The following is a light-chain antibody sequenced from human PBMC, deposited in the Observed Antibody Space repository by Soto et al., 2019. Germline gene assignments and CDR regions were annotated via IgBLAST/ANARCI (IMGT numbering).Light chain of an antibody. J-gene: IGKJ5*01. V-gene: IGKV1-5*01. Sequence: DIQMTQSPSTLSASVGDRVTITCRARQSISSWVAWYQQKPGKAPKLLIYDASSLESGAPSSFSGSGSGTEFTLTISSLQPDDFATYYCQQYNSYAPTFGQGTRLEIK. CDR2: DAS. CDR3: QQYNSYAPT. CDR1: QSISSW.